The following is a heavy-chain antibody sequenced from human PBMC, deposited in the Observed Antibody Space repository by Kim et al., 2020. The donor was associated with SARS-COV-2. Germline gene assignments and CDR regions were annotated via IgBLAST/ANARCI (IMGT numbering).Heavy chain of an antibody. CDR2: ISYDGSNK. D-gene: IGHD4-17*01. J-gene: IGHJ4*02. CDR1: GFTFSSYA. CDR3: ARGPYGDYVLLDY. V-gene: IGHV3-30*04. Sequence: GGSLRLSCAASGFTFSSYAMHWVRQAPGKGLEWVAVISYDGSNKYYADSVKGRFTISRDNSKNTLYLQMNSLRAEDTAVYYCARGPYGDYVLLDYWGQGTLVTVSS.